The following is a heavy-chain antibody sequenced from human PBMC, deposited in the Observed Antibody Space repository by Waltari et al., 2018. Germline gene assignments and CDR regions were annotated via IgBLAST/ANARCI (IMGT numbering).Heavy chain of an antibody. D-gene: IGHD6-13*01. CDR2: IYYSGST. J-gene: IGHJ4*02. V-gene: IGHV4-39*01. Sequence: QLQLQESGPGLVKPLETLSLTCTVSGGSISSSSYYWGWIRQPPGKGLEWIGSIYYSGSTYYNPSLKSRVTISVDTSKNQFSLKLSSVTAADTAVYYCARIAAAGNPPLDYWGQGTLVTVSS. CDR3: ARIAAAGNPPLDY. CDR1: GGSISSSSYY.